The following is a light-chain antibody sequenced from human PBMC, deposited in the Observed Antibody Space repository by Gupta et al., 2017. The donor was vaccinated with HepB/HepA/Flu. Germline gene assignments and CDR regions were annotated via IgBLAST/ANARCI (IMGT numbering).Light chain of an antibody. CDR1: SLRSYY. Sequence: SSELTQDPAVSVALGQTVRITCQGDSLRSYYASWYQQKPGQAPVLVIYGKNSRPSGSPDRFSGSNSGNTASLTITGAQAEDEADYYCHSRDSSGNHRYVFGGGTKFTVL. CDR2: GKN. J-gene: IGLJ1*01. CDR3: HSRDSSGNHRYV. V-gene: IGLV3-19*01.